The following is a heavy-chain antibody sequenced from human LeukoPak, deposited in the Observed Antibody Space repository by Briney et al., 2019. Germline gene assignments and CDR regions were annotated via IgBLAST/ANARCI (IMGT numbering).Heavy chain of an antibody. Sequence: PSETLSLTYAVYGGSFSGYYWSWIRQPPGKGLEWIGAINHSGSTNYNPSLKSRVTISVDTSKNQFSLKLSSVTAADTAVYYCARVLAAAGQIYGMDVWGQGTTVTVSS. J-gene: IGHJ6*02. CDR1: GGSFSGYY. V-gene: IGHV4-34*01. D-gene: IGHD6-13*01. CDR2: INHSGST. CDR3: ARVLAAAGQIYGMDV.